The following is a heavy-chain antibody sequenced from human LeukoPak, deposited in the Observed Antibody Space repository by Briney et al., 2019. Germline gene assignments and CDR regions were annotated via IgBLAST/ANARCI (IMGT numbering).Heavy chain of an antibody. V-gene: IGHV1-69*05. CDR2: IIPIFGTA. CDR3: ARGKGYYYYMDV. J-gene: IGHJ6*03. Sequence: SVKVSCKASGGTFSSYAISWVRQAPGQGLEWMGGIIPIFGTANYAQKFRGRVTITTDESTSTAYMELSSLRSEDTAVYYCARGKGYYYYMDVWGKGTTVTVSS. CDR1: GGTFSSYA.